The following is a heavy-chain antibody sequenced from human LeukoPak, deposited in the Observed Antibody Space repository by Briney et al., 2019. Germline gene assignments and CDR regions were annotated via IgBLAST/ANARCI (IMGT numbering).Heavy chain of an antibody. CDR3: ARVAMTSGYHYPYYSYAMDV. Sequence: GGSLRLSCAASGFTVSSNYMSWVRQAPGKGLEWVANIKQDGSEKYYVDSVKGRFAISRDNAKNSLYLQMNSLRAEDTAVYYCARVAMTSGYHYPYYSYAMDVWGQGTTVTVSS. V-gene: IGHV3-7*01. D-gene: IGHD3-22*01. CDR1: GFTVSSNY. J-gene: IGHJ6*02. CDR2: IKQDGSEK.